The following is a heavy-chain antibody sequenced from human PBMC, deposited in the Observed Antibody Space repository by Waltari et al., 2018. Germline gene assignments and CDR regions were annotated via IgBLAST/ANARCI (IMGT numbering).Heavy chain of an antibody. D-gene: IGHD2-15*01. J-gene: IGHJ6*02. V-gene: IGHV4-59*11. CDR3: ARNYCSGGSCYRDYYYYGMDV. CDR2: IYYSGST. Sequence: QVQLQESGPGLVKPSETLSLTCTVSGGSISSHYWSWIRQPPGKGLEWLGYIYYSGSTNYNPSLKSRVTISVDTSKNQFSLKLSSVTAADTAVYYCARNYCSGGSCYRDYYYYGMDVWGQGTTVTVSS. CDR1: GGSISSHY.